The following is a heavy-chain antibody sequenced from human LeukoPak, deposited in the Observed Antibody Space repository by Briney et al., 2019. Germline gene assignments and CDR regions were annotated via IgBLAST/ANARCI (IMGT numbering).Heavy chain of an antibody. Sequence: PGGSLRLSCAASGFTFSSYWMHWVRQAPGKGLVWVSRINSDGSSTSYADSVKGRFTISRDNAKNTLYLQMNSLRAEDTAVYYCARDQVVVPAAMQFDPWGQGTLVTVSS. CDR1: GFTFSSYW. CDR3: ARDQVVVPAAMQFDP. CDR2: INSDGSST. D-gene: IGHD2-2*01. V-gene: IGHV3-74*01. J-gene: IGHJ5*02.